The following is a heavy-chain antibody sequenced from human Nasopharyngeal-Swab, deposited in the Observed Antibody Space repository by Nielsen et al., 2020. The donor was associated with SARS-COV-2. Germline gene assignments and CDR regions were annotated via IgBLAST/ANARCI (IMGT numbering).Heavy chain of an antibody. D-gene: IGHD3-3*01. CDR2: IYYSGST. CDR1: GGSISSSSYY. V-gene: IGHV4-39*01. CDR3: ARQGGLRGFDFWSGYLRPFDY. Sequence: SETLSLTCTVSGGSISSSSYYWGWIRQPPGKGLEWIGSIYYSGSTNYNPSLKSRVTISVDTSKNQFSLKLSSVTAADTAVYYCARQGGLRGFDFWSGYLRPFDYWGQGTLVTVSS. J-gene: IGHJ4*02.